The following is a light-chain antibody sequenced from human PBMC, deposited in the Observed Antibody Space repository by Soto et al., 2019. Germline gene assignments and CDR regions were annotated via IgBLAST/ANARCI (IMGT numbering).Light chain of an antibody. V-gene: IGKV3-20*01. CDR1: QSVSSTY. Sequence: EIVLTQSPGTLSLSPGERATLSCRASQSVSSTYLAWYQHKPGQAPRLLIYGASSRATGIPDRFSGSGSGTDFILTISRLEPEDFAVYYCQRYGSSTTFGQGTKVDIK. CDR2: GAS. CDR3: QRYGSSTT. J-gene: IGKJ1*01.